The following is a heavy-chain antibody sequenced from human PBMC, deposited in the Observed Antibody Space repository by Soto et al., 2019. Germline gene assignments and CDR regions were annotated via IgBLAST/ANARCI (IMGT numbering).Heavy chain of an antibody. CDR1: GFVFSSHA. V-gene: IGHV3-23*01. Sequence: EVQLLESGGGFVKPGGSLRLSCEGYGFVFSSHAMSWIRQAPGKGLEWVSSVSGSGASVHLPDFLKGRFSSSRDNSKNTVYLELNNLRVDDTAVYYCAKDLPLWSGYSFSETHWGQGTLVTVSS. J-gene: IGHJ4*02. CDR2: VSGSGASV. D-gene: IGHD3-3*01. CDR3: AKDLPLWSGYSFSETH.